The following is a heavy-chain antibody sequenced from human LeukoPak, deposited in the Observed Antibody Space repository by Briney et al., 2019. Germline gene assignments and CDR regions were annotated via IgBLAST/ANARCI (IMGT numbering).Heavy chain of an antibody. Sequence: SETLSLTCTVSGDSISSNSYYWGWIRQPPGKGLEWVGSIYHSGNPFYNPSLKSRVTISVDPSKNQFSLSLDSVTAADTAVYYCASQLDDYYDSTGYYTGFIDYWGPGTLVTVSS. J-gene: IGHJ4*02. V-gene: IGHV4-39*01. CDR3: ASQLDDYYDSTGYYTGFIDY. CDR1: GDSISSNSYY. CDR2: IYHSGNP. D-gene: IGHD3-22*01.